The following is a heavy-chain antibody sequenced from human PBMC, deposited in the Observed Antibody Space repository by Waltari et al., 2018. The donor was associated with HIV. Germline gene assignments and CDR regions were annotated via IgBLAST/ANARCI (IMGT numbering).Heavy chain of an antibody. CDR2: ISSSSSTI. Sequence: EVQLVESGGGLVQPGGSLRLSCAAPGFTFSSYSLNWVSHAPGKGLAWVSYISSSSSTIYYADSVKGRFTISRDNAKNSLYLQMNSLRAEYTAVYYCARGPGFLSGYHYYYYYGMDVWGQGTTVTVSS. V-gene: IGHV3-48*01. CDR1: GFTFSSYS. J-gene: IGHJ6*02. D-gene: IGHD3-3*01. CDR3: ARGPGFLSGYHYYYYYGMDV.